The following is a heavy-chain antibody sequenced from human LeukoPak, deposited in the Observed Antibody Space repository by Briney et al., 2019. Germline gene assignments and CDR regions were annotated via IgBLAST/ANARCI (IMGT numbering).Heavy chain of an antibody. Sequence: GGSLRLSCAASGFTFSSYGMSWVRQAPGKGLEWVSIISGTGGTTYYADSVKGRFTISRDNSKNTLYLQMNSLRAEDTAVYYCAKGYGSGSYLDYWGQGTLVTVSS. V-gene: IGHV3-23*01. CDR2: ISGTGGTT. CDR1: GFTFSSYG. J-gene: IGHJ4*02. CDR3: AKGYGSGSYLDY. D-gene: IGHD3-10*01.